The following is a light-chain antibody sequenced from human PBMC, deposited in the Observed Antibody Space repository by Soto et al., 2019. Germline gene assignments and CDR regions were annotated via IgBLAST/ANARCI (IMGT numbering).Light chain of an antibody. CDR2: GAS. Sequence: EIALTQFPATLSLSPGERASLSCRASQRGSGDVGWYQQKPGEAPRLPIDGASSRATDIPDSVSGRGSGTDGPLTSSSLEPEDAAVDDCQQRHMWPSTFGQGTRLEIK. CDR3: QQRHMWPST. CDR1: QRGSGD. J-gene: IGKJ5*01. V-gene: IGKV3-11*01.